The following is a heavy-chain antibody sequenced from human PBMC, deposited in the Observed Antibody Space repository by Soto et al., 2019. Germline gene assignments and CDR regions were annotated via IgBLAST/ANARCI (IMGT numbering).Heavy chain of an antibody. Sequence: QVQLVQSGAEVKEPGSAVKVSCKAPADSFSSYGISWVRQAPGQGLEWVGGIIPILGTTNYAEKFQGRVTITADESTNTAYMELSSLRSEDTALYYCARVFPDGWVEPGVVRGYLDTWGRGTLVTVSS. CDR3: ARVFPDGWVEPGVVRGYLDT. CDR1: ADSFSSYG. V-gene: IGHV1-69*01. D-gene: IGHD3-3*01. J-gene: IGHJ4*02. CDR2: IIPILGTT.